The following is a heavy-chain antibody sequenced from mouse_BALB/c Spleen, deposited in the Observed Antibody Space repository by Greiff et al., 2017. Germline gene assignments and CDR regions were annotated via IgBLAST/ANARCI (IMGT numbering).Heavy chain of an antibody. Sequence: VKLMESGPGLVAPSQSLSITCTVSGFSLTSYGVHWVRQPPGKGLEWMGVIWAGGSTNYNSALMSRLSISKDNSKSQVVLKMINLQTADTAMYYCARESETEIWFAYWGQGTLVTVSA. J-gene: IGHJ3*01. CDR3: ARESETEIWFAY. CDR2: IWAGGST. V-gene: IGHV2-9*02. CDR1: GFSLTSYG.